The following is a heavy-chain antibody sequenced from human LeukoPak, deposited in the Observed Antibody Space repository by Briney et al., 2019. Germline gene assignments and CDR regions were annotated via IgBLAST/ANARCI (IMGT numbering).Heavy chain of an antibody. CDR2: IYYGGT. J-gene: IGHJ4*02. V-gene: IGHV4-39*01. Sequence: SETLSLTCTVSGGSISTSNYYWGWIRQPPGKGLEWIGTIYYGGTYYNPSLKSRVIISVDTSKRQFSLRLSSVTAADTAVYYCARTYWGTSNLFDYWGQGTLVTVSS. CDR3: ARTYWGTSNLFDY. D-gene: IGHD7-27*01. CDR1: GGSISTSNYY.